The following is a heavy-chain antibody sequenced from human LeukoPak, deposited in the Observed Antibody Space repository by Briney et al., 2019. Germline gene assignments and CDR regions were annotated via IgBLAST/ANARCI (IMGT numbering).Heavy chain of an antibody. V-gene: IGHV3-30*02. Sequence: GGSLRLSCAASGFSFSGYGMHWVRQAPGKGLEWVAFIRYDGSNEYYADSVRGRFTISRDKSKNTLSLQMNGLRVEDTAVYYCAKVMPPGRIRFYSYYMDVWGKGTTVSVS. D-gene: IGHD2-15*01. J-gene: IGHJ6*03. CDR3: AKVMPPGRIRFYSYYMDV. CDR2: IRYDGSNE. CDR1: GFSFSGYG.